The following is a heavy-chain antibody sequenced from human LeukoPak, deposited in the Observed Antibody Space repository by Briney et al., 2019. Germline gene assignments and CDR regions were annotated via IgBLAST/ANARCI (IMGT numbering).Heavy chain of an antibody. CDR3: ASRGITTGDY. CDR1: GGSISSCY. CDR2: IYYSGST. V-gene: IGHV4-59*05. J-gene: IGHJ4*02. D-gene: IGHD3-22*01. Sequence: SETLSLTCTVSGGSISSCYWSWIRQPPGKGLEWIGSIYYSGSTYYNPSLKSRVTISVDTSKNQFSLKLSSVTAADTAVYYCASRGITTGDYWGQGTLVTVSS.